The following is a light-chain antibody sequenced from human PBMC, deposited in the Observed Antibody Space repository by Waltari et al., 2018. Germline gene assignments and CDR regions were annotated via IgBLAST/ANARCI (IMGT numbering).Light chain of an antibody. V-gene: IGKV2D-29*02. CDR2: EAS. CDR3: MQSVHLPSFT. CDR1: QSLLHSDGKTY. Sequence: DIVMTQTPLSLSVTPGQPASISCKSSQSLLHSDGKTYLYWYLQRPGQSPQLLIYEASNRFSGVPDTFSGSGSGKDFTLKISRVEADDVGVYYCMQSVHLPSFTFGPGTKVDIK. J-gene: IGKJ3*01.